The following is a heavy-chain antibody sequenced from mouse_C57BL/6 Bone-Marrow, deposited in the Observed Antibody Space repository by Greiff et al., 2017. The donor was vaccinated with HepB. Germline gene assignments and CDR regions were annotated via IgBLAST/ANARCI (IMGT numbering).Heavy chain of an antibody. CDR3: AKGLWLRRTPHYYAMDY. D-gene: IGHD2-2*01. V-gene: IGHV2-5*01. J-gene: IGHJ4*01. CDR1: GFSLTSYG. Sequence: QVQLKESGPGLVQPSQSLSITCTVSGFSLTSYGVHWVRQSPGKGLEWLGVIWRGGSTDYNAAFMSRLSITKDNSKSQVFFKMNSLQADDTAIYYCAKGLWLRRTPHYYAMDYWGQGTSVTVSS. CDR2: IWRGGST.